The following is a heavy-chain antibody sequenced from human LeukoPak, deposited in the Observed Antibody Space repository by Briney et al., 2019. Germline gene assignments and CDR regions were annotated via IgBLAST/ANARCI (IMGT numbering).Heavy chain of an antibody. V-gene: IGHV3-23*01. CDR3: AQGTPTGYGTSWFDY. J-gene: IGHJ4*02. CDR2: ITGSGGNT. CDR1: GFTFSSYA. D-gene: IGHD6-13*01. Sequence: PGGSLRLSCAASGFTFSSYAMSWVRQAPGKRLEWVSLITGSGGNTYSADSVKGRFTISRDNSKNTLYLQMSSLRAEDTAIYYCAQGTPTGYGTSWFDYWGQGTLVTVSS.